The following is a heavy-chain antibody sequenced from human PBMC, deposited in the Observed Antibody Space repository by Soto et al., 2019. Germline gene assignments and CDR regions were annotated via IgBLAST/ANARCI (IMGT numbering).Heavy chain of an antibody. CDR2: IYKSATT. CDR1: VDSISTVDYV. D-gene: IGHD2-15*01. CDR3: ARGRYCLTGRCFPNWFDS. V-gene: IGHV4-30-4*01. J-gene: IGHJ5*01. Sequence: PSETLSLTCSFSVDSISTVDYVWAWIRQPPGQALEYIGYIYKSATTYYNPSFESRVAISLDTSKSQFSLNVTYVTAADTAVYFCARGRYCLTGRCFPNWFDSWGQGTLVTSPQ.